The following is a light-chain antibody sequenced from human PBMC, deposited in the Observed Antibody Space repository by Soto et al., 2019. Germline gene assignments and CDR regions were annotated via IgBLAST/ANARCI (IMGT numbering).Light chain of an antibody. V-gene: IGKV3-20*01. CDR3: QQYGSSPVT. J-gene: IGKJ5*01. CDR2: GTS. Sequence: EIVLTQSPGTLSLSPGEGATLSCRASQSVSSTYLAWYQQKPGQAPRLLIYGTSIRATGIPDRFSGSGSGTDFTLTISRLQPEDFAVYYCQQYGSSPVTFGQGTRLEIK. CDR1: QSVSSTY.